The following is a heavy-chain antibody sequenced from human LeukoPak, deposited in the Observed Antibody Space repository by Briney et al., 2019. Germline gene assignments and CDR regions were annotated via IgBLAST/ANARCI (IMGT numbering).Heavy chain of an antibody. D-gene: IGHD6-13*01. V-gene: IGHV3-23*01. Sequence: QPGGSLRLSCAASGFTFSSYAMTWVRQVPGKALEGVSTIAGSGDSTYYADSVKGRFSISRDNSKTTLYLQMNSLRAEDTAIYYCAKGDSNSPAVFDYWGQGTLVTVSS. CDR2: IAGSGDST. CDR1: GFTFSSYA. CDR3: AKGDSNSPAVFDY. J-gene: IGHJ4*02.